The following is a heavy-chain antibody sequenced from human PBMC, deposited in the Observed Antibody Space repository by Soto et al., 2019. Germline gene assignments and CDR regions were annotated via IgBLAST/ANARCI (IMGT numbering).Heavy chain of an antibody. Sequence: PGGSLRLSCAASGFTFSNYAINWVRQAPGKGLEWVSVISGSGGSTYYADSVKGRFTISRDNSKNTLDLQMKSLRAEDTAVYYCAKGYTVGCSYGSSGFDYWGQGTLVTVSS. D-gene: IGHD3-22*01. CDR3: AKGYTVGCSYGSSGFDY. CDR2: ISGSGGST. CDR1: GFTFSNYA. V-gene: IGHV3-23*01. J-gene: IGHJ4*02.